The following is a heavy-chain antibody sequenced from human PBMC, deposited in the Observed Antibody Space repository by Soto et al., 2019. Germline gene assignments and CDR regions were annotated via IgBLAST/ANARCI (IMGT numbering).Heavy chain of an antibody. CDR2: IYYSGST. D-gene: IGHD6-13*01. V-gene: IGHV4-59*08. Sequence: SETLSPTCTVSGGSISSYYWSWIRQPPGKGLEWIGYIYYSGSTNYNPSPKSRVTISVDTSKNQFSLKLSSVTAADTAVYYCARHKAAAGTVDYWGQGTLVTVSS. CDR1: GGSISSYY. CDR3: ARHKAAAGTVDY. J-gene: IGHJ4*02.